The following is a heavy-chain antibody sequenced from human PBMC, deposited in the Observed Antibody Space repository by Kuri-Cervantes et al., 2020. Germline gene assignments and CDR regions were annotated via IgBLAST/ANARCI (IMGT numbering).Heavy chain of an antibody. J-gene: IGHJ3*02. V-gene: IGHV1-8*02. CDR3: ARTAPVAFDAFEI. D-gene: IGHD2-21*01. CDR1: GYTFTGYY. Sequence: ASVKVSCKASGYTFTGYYIHWVRQAPGQGLEWMGWINPNSGNTGYAQKFQGRVTMTRNTSISTAYMELSSLRSEDTAVYYCARTAPVAFDAFEIWGQGTMVTVSS. CDR2: INPNSGNT.